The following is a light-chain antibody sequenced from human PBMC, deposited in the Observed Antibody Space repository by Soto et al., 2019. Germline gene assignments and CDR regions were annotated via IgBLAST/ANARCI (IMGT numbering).Light chain of an antibody. CDR1: EDISNF. CDR2: TAS. Sequence: DIQMTQSPSYLSASVGDRVTITCRASEDISNFLAWYQQKPGKVPKLLIYTASTLQSGVPSRFSGSGSGTDFTFTISSLQSEDVATYFCQKYNSAPYTFGQGTKLEIK. CDR3: QKYNSAPYT. V-gene: IGKV1-27*01. J-gene: IGKJ2*01.